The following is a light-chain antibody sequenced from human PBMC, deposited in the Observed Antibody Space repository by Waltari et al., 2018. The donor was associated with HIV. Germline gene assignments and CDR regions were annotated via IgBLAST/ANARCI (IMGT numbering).Light chain of an antibody. V-gene: IGKV1-12*01. Sequence: DIQMTQSPSSLSALVGDSVSISCRANPSIDRFLAWSQQKPGEAPKLLIYSASRLENGVASRFFAFGSATDFTLTITGLQTEDFATYYCQQAASFPHTFGGGTKVEL. CDR1: PSIDRF. CDR3: QQAASFPHT. CDR2: SAS. J-gene: IGKJ4*01.